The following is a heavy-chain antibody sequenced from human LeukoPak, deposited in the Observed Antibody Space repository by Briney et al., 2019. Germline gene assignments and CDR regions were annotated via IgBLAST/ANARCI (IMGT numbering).Heavy chain of an antibody. CDR3: ATAKSQDLGWFDP. J-gene: IGHJ5*02. V-gene: IGHV1-69*13. CDR2: IIPIFGTA. D-gene: IGHD3/OR15-3a*01. Sequence: SVKVSCKASGGAFSSYAISWVRQAPGQGLEWMGGIIPIFGTANYAQKFQGRVTITADESMSTAYMELSSLRSEDTAVYYCATAKSQDLGWFDPWGQGTLVTVSS. CDR1: GGAFSSYA.